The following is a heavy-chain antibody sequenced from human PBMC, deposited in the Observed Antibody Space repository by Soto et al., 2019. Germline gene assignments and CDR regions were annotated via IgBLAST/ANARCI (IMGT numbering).Heavy chain of an antibody. Sequence: GGSLRLSCAASGFTFSSYAMHWVRQAPGKGLEWVAVISYDGSNKYYADSVKGRFTISRDNSKNTLYLQMNSLRAEDTAVYYCARGSITIFGVVINWGQGTLVTVSS. J-gene: IGHJ4*02. D-gene: IGHD3-3*01. CDR2: ISYDGSNK. CDR3: ARGSITIFGVVIN. CDR1: GFTFSSYA. V-gene: IGHV3-30-3*01.